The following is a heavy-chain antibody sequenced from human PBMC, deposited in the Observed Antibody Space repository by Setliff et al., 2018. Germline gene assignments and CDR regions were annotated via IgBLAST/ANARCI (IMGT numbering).Heavy chain of an antibody. CDR2: VNDSGSA. Sequence: SETLSLTCDVFGGSFSGYFWAWIRQSPGKGLEWIGDVNDSGSANYKPSLKSRLTISRDTSKNQLSLNLSSVTAADTAVYYCARGRYYGSGGYSPWGQGTLVTVSS. CDR3: ARGRYYGSGGYSP. CDR1: GGSFSGYF. V-gene: IGHV4-34*01. D-gene: IGHD3-10*01. J-gene: IGHJ5*02.